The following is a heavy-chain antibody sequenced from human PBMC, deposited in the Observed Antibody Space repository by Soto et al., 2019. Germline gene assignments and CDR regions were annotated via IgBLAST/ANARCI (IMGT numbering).Heavy chain of an antibody. CDR2: IIPIFGTA. CDR3: ASSPIGVAASYYYGMDV. Sequence: SVKVSCKASGGAFSSYAISWVRRAPGQGLEWMGGIIPIFGTANYAQKFQGRVTITADKSTSTAYMELSSLRSEDTAVYYCASSPIGVAASYYYGMDVWGQGTTVTVSS. D-gene: IGHD2-15*01. J-gene: IGHJ6*02. V-gene: IGHV1-69*06. CDR1: GGAFSSYA.